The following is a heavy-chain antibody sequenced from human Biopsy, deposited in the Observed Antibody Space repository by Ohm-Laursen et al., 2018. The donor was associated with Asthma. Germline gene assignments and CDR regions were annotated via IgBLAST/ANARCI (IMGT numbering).Heavy chain of an antibody. V-gene: IGHV2-70*04. CDR3: TRHNDY. J-gene: IGHJ4*02. D-gene: IGHD1-14*01. CDR1: GFSLSSSGAN. CDR2: IDWEEGK. Sequence: TQTLTLTCSFSGFSLSSSGANVNWIRQPPGKALEWLARIDWEEGKFYSTSLRTRLTISKGSSEDQVVLTMTNMGPVDTATYYCTRHNDYWGPGTLVTVSS.